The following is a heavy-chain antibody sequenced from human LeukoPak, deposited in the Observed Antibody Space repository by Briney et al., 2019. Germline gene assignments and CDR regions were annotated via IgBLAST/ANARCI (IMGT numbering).Heavy chain of an antibody. CDR3: AGEETDYDILTGYYNAAFDI. Sequence: PGGSLRLSCAASGFTFSSYWMSWVRQAPGKGLEWVANIKQDGSEKYYADSVKGRFTISRDSAKNSLYLQMNSLRAEDTAVYYCAGEETDYDILTGYYNAAFDIWGQGTMVTVSS. D-gene: IGHD3-9*01. CDR2: IKQDGSEK. CDR1: GFTFSSYW. V-gene: IGHV3-7*03. J-gene: IGHJ3*02.